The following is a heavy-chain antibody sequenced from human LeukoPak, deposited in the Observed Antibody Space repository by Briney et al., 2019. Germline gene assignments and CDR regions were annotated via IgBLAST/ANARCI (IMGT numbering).Heavy chain of an antibody. CDR1: GFTFSKYS. CDR2: ISSSSSYI. V-gene: IGHV3-21*01. J-gene: IGHJ6*04. D-gene: IGHD3-10*02. Sequence: KPGGSLRLSCAASGFTFSKYSMNWVRQAPGKGLGWVSSISSSSSYIYYADSVKGRFTISRDNAKNSLYLQMNSLRAEDTAVYYCAELGITMIGGVWGKGTTVTISS. CDR3: AELGITMIGGV.